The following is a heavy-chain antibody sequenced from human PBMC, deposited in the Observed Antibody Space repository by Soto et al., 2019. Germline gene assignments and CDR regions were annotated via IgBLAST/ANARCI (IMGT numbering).Heavy chain of an antibody. Sequence: AVKVSCKPYGGTFISYAISWVRQAPGQGLEWMGGIIPIFGTPNYEQKFQGRVTISADKSTSTAYMELSSLRSEDTAMYYCASDSVRWNTRIVTWTDYYYGLDVWGQGTTVTVSS. CDR3: ASDSVRWNTRIVTWTDYYYGLDV. D-gene: IGHD3-16*02. CDR1: GGTFISYA. J-gene: IGHJ6*02. V-gene: IGHV1-69*06. CDR2: IIPIFGTP.